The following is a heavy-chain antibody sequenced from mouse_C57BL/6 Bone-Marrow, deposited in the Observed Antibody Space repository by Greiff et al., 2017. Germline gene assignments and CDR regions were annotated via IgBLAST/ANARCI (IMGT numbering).Heavy chain of an antibody. Sequence: VQLQQPGAELVRPGASVKLSCTASGFTIKDDYMHWVKQRPEQGLEWIGWIDPEDGYTEYASKFQGKATLTADTSSNTAYLQLSSLTSEDTAVYYCTTSGYYSNCYWYFDVWGTGTTVTVSS. CDR2: IDPEDGYT. D-gene: IGHD2-5*01. CDR3: TTSGYYSNCYWYFDV. V-gene: IGHV14-4*01. J-gene: IGHJ1*03. CDR1: GFTIKDDY.